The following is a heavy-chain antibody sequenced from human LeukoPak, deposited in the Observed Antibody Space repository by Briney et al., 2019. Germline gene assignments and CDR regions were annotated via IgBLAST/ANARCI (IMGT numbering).Heavy chain of an antibody. CDR3: SIEGDGDGYISD. D-gene: IGHD5-24*01. CDR2: ISGSGGST. V-gene: IGHV3-23*01. J-gene: IGHJ4*02. CDR1: GFTFSSYA. Sequence: GGSLRLSCAASGFTFSSYAMSWVRQAPGKGLEWVSAISGSGGSTYYADSVKGRFTISRDNSKNTLYLQMNSLRAEDSAVYYCSIEGDGDGYISDWGQGTLVTVSS.